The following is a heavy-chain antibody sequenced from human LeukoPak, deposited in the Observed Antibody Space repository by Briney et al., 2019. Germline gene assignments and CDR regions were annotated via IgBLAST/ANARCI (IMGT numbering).Heavy chain of an antibody. CDR1: GYTFTGYY. CDR2: INPNSGGT. Sequence: ASVTVSCKASGYTFTGYYMHWVRQAPGQGLEWMGWINPNSGGTNYAQKFQGRVTMTRDTSISTAYMELSRLRSDDTAVYYCARSRIVGAQDYGMDVWGQGTTVTVSS. J-gene: IGHJ6*02. V-gene: IGHV1-2*02. D-gene: IGHD1-26*01. CDR3: ARSRIVGAQDYGMDV.